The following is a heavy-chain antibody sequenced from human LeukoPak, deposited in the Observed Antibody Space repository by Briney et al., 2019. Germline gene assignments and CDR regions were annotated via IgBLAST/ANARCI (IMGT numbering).Heavy chain of an antibody. V-gene: IGHV4-34*01. J-gene: IGHJ4*02. Sequence: SETLSLTCALRGWSFSGYYWSWIRQPPGKGLEWIGEINHSGSTNYNPALKSRVTISVDTSKNQFSLKLSSVTAADTAVYYCARGSLRVAACLGYWGQGTLVTVSS. CDR2: INHSGST. CDR3: ARGSLRVAACLGY. D-gene: IGHD6-6*01. CDR1: GWSFSGYY.